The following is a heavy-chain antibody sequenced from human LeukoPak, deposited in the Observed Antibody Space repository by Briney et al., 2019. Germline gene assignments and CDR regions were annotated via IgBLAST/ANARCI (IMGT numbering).Heavy chain of an antibody. V-gene: IGHV1-2*07. Sequence: ASVKVPCKASGYTFTDYYMHWVRQAPGQGLEWMGWINPSSGATNYAHKFQGRVTMTRDTSITTASMELSRLRSDDTAVYYCARIDFWSGYCLDYWGQGTLVTVSS. D-gene: IGHD3-3*01. CDR3: ARIDFWSGYCLDY. CDR2: INPSSGAT. CDR1: GYTFTDYY. J-gene: IGHJ4*02.